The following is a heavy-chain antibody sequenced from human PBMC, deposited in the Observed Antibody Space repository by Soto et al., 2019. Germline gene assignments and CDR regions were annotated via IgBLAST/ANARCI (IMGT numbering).Heavy chain of an antibody. Sequence: ASLKVSCKASGYTFTGYYMHWVRQAPGQGLEWMGWINPNSGGTNYAQKFQGRVTMTRDTSISTAYLALSGPRSDDTAVYYCARENGYYDSSGYYGLYWGQGTLVTASS. J-gene: IGHJ4*02. V-gene: IGHV1-2*02. D-gene: IGHD3-22*01. CDR3: ARENGYYDSSGYYGLY. CDR1: GYTFTGYY. CDR2: INPNSGGT.